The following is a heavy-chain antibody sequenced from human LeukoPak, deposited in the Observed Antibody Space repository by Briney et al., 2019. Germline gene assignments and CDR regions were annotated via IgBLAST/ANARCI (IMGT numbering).Heavy chain of an antibody. J-gene: IGHJ4*02. V-gene: IGHV4-34*01. CDR3: ARGQRHDYGDY. CDR2: INHSGST. CDR1: GGSFSGYY. Sequence: SETLSLTCAVYGGSFSGYYWSWIRQPPGKGLEWIGEINHSGSTNYNPSLKSRVTISVDTSKNQFSLKLSSVTAADTAVYYCARGQRHDYGDYWGQGTLVTVSS.